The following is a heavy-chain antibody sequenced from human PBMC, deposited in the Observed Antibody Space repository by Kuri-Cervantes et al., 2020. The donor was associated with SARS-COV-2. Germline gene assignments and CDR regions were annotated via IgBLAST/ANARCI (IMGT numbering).Heavy chain of an antibody. J-gene: IGHJ4*02. Sequence: GGSLRLSCAASGFTFSSYAMSWVRQAPGKGLEWVSAISGSGCSTYYADSVEGRFNISRDNSKNTLYLQMNSLRAEDTAVYYCAKDLGGSGWHPVDYWGQGSLVTVSS. D-gene: IGHD6-19*01. V-gene: IGHV3-23*01. CDR3: AKDLGGSGWHPVDY. CDR2: ISGSGCST. CDR1: GFTFSSYA.